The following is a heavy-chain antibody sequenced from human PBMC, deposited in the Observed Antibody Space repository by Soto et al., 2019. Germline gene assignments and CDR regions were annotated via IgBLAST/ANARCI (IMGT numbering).Heavy chain of an antibody. CDR1: GFTFSTHV. CDR3: ARDSPYYDILDWLDY. J-gene: IGHJ4*02. Sequence: QVQLVESGGGVVQPGRSLRLSCAASGFTFSTHVIHWVRQAPGKGLEWVAVISYDGSNKYYADSVKGRFTISRDHSKNTLYLPMHSLRTEDTAVYYCARDSPYYDILDWLDYWGPGTLVPVSS. CDR2: ISYDGSNK. D-gene: IGHD3-9*01. V-gene: IGHV3-30-3*01.